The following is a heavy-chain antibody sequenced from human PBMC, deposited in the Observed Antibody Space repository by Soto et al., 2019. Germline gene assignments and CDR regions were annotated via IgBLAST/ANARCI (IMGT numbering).Heavy chain of an antibody. V-gene: IGHV4-34*01. Sequence: SETLSLTCAVYGGSFSGYYWSWIRQPPGKGLEWIGEINHSGSTNYNPSLKSRVTISVDTSKNQFSLKLSSVTAADTAVYYCARGRRPPRGIHIHYFDYWGQGTLVTVSS. D-gene: IGHD3-10*01. CDR3: ARGRRPPRGIHIHYFDY. CDR2: INHSGST. CDR1: GGSFSGYY. J-gene: IGHJ4*02.